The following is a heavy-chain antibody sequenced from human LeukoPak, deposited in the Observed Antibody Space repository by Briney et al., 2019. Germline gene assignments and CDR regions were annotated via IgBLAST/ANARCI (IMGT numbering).Heavy chain of an antibody. V-gene: IGHV1-24*01. CDR1: RYTLTELS. CDR3: VTFTYDSSGYSFEVADY. D-gene: IGHD3-22*01. Sequence: ASVKVSCKVSRYTLTELSMHWVRQAPGKGLEWMGGFDPEDGETIYAQKFQGRVTMTEDTSTDTAYMELSSLRSEDTAVYYCVTFTYDSSGYSFEVADYWGQGTLVTVSS. CDR2: FDPEDGET. J-gene: IGHJ4*02.